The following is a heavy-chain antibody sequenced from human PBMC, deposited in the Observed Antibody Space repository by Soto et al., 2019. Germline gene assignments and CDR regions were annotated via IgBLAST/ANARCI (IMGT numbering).Heavy chain of an antibody. CDR3: ARGGVVVVSYALDA. CDR1: GGFISNYY. D-gene: IGHD2-21*01. J-gene: IGHJ6*02. Sequence: QVQLQELGPGLVKPSETLTLTCSVSGGFISNYYWTWIRQSPGKGLEWIGYVYNSGSTKYNPSLKSRVSISIDTSKNQFSLKLSSVTAADTAVYYCARGGVVVVSYALDAWGQGTTVTVSS. V-gene: IGHV4-59*01. CDR2: VYNSGST.